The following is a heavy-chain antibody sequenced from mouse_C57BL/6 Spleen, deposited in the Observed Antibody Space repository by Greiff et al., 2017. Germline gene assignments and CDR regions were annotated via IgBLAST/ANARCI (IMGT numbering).Heavy chain of an antibody. CDR3: ARGGYYWYFDV. J-gene: IGHJ1*03. Sequence: EVMLVESGGGLVKPGGSLTLSCAASGFTFSSYAMSWVRQTPEKRLEWVATISDGGSYTYYPDNVKGRFTISRDNAKNNLYLQMSHLKSEDTAMYYCARGGYYWYFDVWGTGTTVTVSS. V-gene: IGHV5-4*03. CDR1: GFTFSSYA. D-gene: IGHD1-1*02. CDR2: ISDGGSYT.